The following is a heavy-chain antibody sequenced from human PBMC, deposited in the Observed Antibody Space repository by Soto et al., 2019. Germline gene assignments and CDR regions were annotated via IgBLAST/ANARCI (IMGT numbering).Heavy chain of an antibody. CDR1: GGSVSSGDHA. CDR3: GRDNWGSIDY. V-gene: IGHV4-61*08. J-gene: IGHJ4*02. CDR2: SRSV. D-gene: IGHD7-27*01. Sequence: QMQLQESGPGLVKPSETLSLNCVVSGGSVSSGDHAWGWIRQPPGKGLEWIAYSRSVNYNPSLRSRVTISVDTAKNQFSLKLSSVTAADTAVYYCGRDNWGSIDYWGQGTQVTVSS.